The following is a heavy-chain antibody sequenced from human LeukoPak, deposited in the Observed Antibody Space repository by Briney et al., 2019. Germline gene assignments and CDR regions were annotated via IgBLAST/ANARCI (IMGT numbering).Heavy chain of an antibody. Sequence: PSETLSLTCIVSGGSMKTRIYYWVWIRQSPGTGLEWIGCDSYTGSTHYNPSLASRVTISVDTSKNQFSLQLTSVTAADPAMYYCARLGDSSGYYPYAFDIWGQGTMVTVSS. CDR3: ARLGDSSGYYPYAFDI. CDR1: GGSMKTRIYY. J-gene: IGHJ3*02. D-gene: IGHD3-22*01. CDR2: DSYTGST. V-gene: IGHV4-39*01.